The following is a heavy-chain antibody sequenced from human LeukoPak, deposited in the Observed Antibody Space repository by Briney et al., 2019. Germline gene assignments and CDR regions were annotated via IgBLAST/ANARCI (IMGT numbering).Heavy chain of an antibody. V-gene: IGHV3-23*01. CDR3: AKEGVYGDYVGY. J-gene: IGHJ4*02. CDR2: ISGKGDST. Sequence: GGSLRLSCAASGFTFSSYAMSWVCQAPGKGLEWVSGISGKGDSTYYADSVKGRFTISRDNSKNTLFLQMNSLRAEDTAVYYCAKEGVYGDYVGYWGQGTLVTVSS. CDR1: GFTFSSYA. D-gene: IGHD4/OR15-4a*01.